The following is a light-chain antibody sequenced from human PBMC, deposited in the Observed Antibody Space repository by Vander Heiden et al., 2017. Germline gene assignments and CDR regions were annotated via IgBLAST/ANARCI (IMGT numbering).Light chain of an antibody. CDR2: GAT. J-gene: IGKJ1*01. CDR3: QQRDRLPQT. CDR1: QSISHY. Sequence: DIQMTQSPPTLSSSVGDRVIITCRASQSISHYVNWYQQKPGKAPKLLIYGATSLQTTVPSRFSGSGSGTDFTLIINGLQVEDSATYFCQQRDRLPQTFGRGTKVEVK. V-gene: IGKV1-39*01.